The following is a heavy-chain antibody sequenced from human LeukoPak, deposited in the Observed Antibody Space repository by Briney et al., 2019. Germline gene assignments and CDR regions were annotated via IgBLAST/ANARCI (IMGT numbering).Heavy chain of an antibody. V-gene: IGHV4-59*01. D-gene: IGHD3-3*01. J-gene: IGHJ6*03. CDR1: GGSISSYY. CDR3: ARGLSYYDFWSGYSPLYYYYYMDV. CDR2: IYYSGST. Sequence: KPSETLSLTCTVSGGSISSYYWSWIRQPPGKGLEWIGYIYYSGSTNYNPSLKSRVTISVDTSKNQFSLKLSSVTAADTAVYYCARGLSYYDFWSGYSPLYYYYYMDVWGKGTTVTVSS.